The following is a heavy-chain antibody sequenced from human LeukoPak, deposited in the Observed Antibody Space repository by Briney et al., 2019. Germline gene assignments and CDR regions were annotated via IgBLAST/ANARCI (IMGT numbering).Heavy chain of an antibody. J-gene: IGHJ5*02. Sequence: GASVKVSCTVSGYTLTELSMHWVRQAPGKGFEWMGGFDPEGGETIYAQKFQGRVTMTEDTSTDTAYMELSSLRSEDTAVYYCATDLRYSXXWFXXFDPXXXXXLVXVXS. CDR1: GYTLTELS. CDR2: FDPEGGET. CDR3: ATDLRYSXXWFXXFDP. V-gene: IGHV1-24*01. D-gene: IGHD6-19*01.